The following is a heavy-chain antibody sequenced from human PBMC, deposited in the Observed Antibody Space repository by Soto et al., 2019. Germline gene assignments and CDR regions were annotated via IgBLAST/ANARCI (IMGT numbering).Heavy chain of an antibody. J-gene: IGHJ4*02. D-gene: IGHD3-22*01. Sequence: EVQLVESGGGLVKPGGSLRLSCAASGFTFSSYSMNWVRQAPGKGLEWVSSISSSSSYIYYADSVKGRFTISRDNAKNSLYLQMNSLSAEDTAVYYCARDGLYYYDRSGYPGETEIDYWGQGTLVTVSS. CDR3: ARDGLYYYDRSGYPGETEIDY. V-gene: IGHV3-21*01. CDR1: GFTFSSYS. CDR2: ISSSSSYI.